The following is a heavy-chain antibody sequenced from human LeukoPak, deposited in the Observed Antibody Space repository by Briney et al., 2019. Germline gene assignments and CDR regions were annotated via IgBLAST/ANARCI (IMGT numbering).Heavy chain of an antibody. CDR1: GYSISSGYD. Sequence: KPSETLSLTCTVSGYSISSGYDWGWIRQPPGKGLEWIGSIYYRRTTYYNPSLKSRVTISINTSENQFSLRLSSMTAADTAVYYCARWYSAGWNYYFDLWGRGTLVTVSS. J-gene: IGHJ2*01. CDR3: ARWYSAGWNYYFDL. CDR2: IYYRRTT. V-gene: IGHV4-38-2*02. D-gene: IGHD1-7*01.